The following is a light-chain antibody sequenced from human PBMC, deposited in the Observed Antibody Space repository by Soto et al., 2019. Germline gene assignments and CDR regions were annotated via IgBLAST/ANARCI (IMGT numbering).Light chain of an antibody. CDR3: SAYTARSTLV. J-gene: IGLJ3*02. CDR1: GSDVGGYYY. V-gene: IGLV2-11*01. CDR2: DVT. Sequence: QSALTQPRSVSGSPGQSVTISCTGSGSDVGGYYYVSWYQQHPGKVPKLMIYDVTNRPSGVPDRFSGSKSGNTASLTISGLQPEDEGDYYCSAYTARSTLVFGGGTKVTVL.